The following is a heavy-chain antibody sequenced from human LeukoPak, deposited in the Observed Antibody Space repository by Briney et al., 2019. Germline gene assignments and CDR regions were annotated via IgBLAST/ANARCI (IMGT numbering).Heavy chain of an antibody. CDR1: GLPIADFA. CDR2: ISSSSRTK. Sequence: GGSLRLSFVASGLPIADFAMHWVRQAPGKGLEWVSYISSSSRTKYYADSVKGRFTISRDNAKNSLYLQMNSLRDEDTAVYYCVTRYSPQDLAYWGQGTLVTVSS. V-gene: IGHV3-48*02. CDR3: VTRYSPQDLAY. D-gene: IGHD6-13*01. J-gene: IGHJ4*02.